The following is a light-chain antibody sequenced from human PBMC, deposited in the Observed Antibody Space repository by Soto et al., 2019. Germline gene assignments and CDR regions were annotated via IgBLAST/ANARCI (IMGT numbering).Light chain of an antibody. J-gene: IGKJ1*01. CDR3: QQHGSSPWT. CDR2: GAS. CDR1: QSVSSN. V-gene: IGKV3-20*01. Sequence: EIVMTQSPATLSVSPGERATLSCRASQSVSSNLAWYQQRPGQAPRLLIYGASIRATGIPDRFSGSGYGTDFTLPISRLEPEDFAVYFCQQHGSSPWTFGQGTKVDIK.